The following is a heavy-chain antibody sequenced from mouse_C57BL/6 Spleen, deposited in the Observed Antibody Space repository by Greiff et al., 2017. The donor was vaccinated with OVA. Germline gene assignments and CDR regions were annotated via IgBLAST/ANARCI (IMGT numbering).Heavy chain of an antibody. V-gene: IGHV1-15*01. CDR2: IDPETGGT. CDR3: TSNYGFAY. Sequence: VQRVESGAELVRPGASVTLSCKASGYTFTDYEMHWVKQTPVHGLEWIGAIDPETGGTAYNQKFKGKAILTADKSSSTAYMELRSLTSEDSAVYYCTSNYGFAYWGQGTLVTVSA. D-gene: IGHD2-1*01. CDR1: GYTFTDYE. J-gene: IGHJ3*01.